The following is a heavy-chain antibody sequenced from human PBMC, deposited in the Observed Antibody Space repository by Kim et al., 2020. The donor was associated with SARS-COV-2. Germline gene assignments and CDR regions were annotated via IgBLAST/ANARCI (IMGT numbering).Heavy chain of an antibody. J-gene: IGHJ4*02. Sequence: LKSRVTISVDTSKNQFSLKLGSVTAADTAVYYCARARYYYDSSGRYFDYWGQGTLVTVSS. V-gene: IGHV4-34*01. CDR3: ARARYYYDSSGRYFDY. D-gene: IGHD3-22*01.